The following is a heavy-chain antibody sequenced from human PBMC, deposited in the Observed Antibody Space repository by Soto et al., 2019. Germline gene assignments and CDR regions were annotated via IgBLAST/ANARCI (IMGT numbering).Heavy chain of an antibody. Sequence: QVQLVQSGPEEKKPGASVKVSCKASGYTFNMHGISWVRQAPGQGLEWMGWSSGYNGNTDYAQKLPGRVPLTTDTSTSTAYTDLRSLRPDDTSVYYCARAHYYYDISCNGATAFDSWAQAPLVSASS. CDR3: ARAHYYYDISCNGATAFDS. CDR1: GYTFNMHG. CDR2: SSGYNGNT. J-gene: IGHJ4*02. D-gene: IGHD3-22*01. V-gene: IGHV1-18*01.